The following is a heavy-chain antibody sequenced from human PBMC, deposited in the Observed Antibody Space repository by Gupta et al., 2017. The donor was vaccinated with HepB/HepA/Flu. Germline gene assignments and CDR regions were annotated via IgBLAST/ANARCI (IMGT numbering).Heavy chain of an antibody. Sequence: QVQLVQSGAEVKKPGSSVKVSCKASGGTFSSYAISWVRQAPGQGLEWMGRIIPILGIANYAQKFQGRVTITADKSTSTAYMELSSLRSEDTAVYYCAREQYCSGGSCYSWGYYFDYWGQGTLVTVSS. J-gene: IGHJ4*02. CDR2: IIPILGIA. CDR1: GGTFSSYA. V-gene: IGHV1-69*04. CDR3: AREQYCSGGSCYSWGYYFDY. D-gene: IGHD2-15*01.